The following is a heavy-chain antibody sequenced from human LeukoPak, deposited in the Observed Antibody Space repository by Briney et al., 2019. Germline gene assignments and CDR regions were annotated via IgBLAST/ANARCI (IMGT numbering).Heavy chain of an antibody. V-gene: IGHV3-23*01. Sequence: GGSLRLSCAASGFTFSSSAMNWVRQAPGKGLEWVSAISGGGGSTYYADSVKGRFTISRDNSKNTLYLQMNSLRAEDTAVYYCARVRGVVPAPFDYWGQGTLVTVSS. CDR1: GFTFSSSA. CDR3: ARVRGVVPAPFDY. CDR2: ISGGGGST. D-gene: IGHD2-2*01. J-gene: IGHJ4*02.